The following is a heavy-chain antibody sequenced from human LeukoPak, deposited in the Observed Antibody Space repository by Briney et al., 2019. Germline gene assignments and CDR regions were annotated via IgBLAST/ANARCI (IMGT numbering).Heavy chain of an antibody. CDR3: ARGGDGYNSPNDY. J-gene: IGHJ4*02. Sequence: GGSLRLSCAASGFTFSSCSMNWVRQAPGKGLEWVSSISSSSSYIYYADSVKGRFTISRDNAKNSLYLQMNSLRAEDTAVYYCARGGDGYNSPNDYWGQGTLVTVSS. D-gene: IGHD5-24*01. CDR1: GFTFSSCS. V-gene: IGHV3-21*01. CDR2: ISSSSSYI.